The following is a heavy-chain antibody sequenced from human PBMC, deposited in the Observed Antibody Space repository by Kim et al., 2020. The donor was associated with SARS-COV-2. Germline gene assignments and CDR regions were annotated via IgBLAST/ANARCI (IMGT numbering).Heavy chain of an antibody. Sequence: GGSLRLSCAASGFSFSNHWMTWVRQAPGRGPEWVANINQHGSEKYYVASVGGRFTISRDDANNSLYLQMNSLRAEDKATYYCARNNAMDVWGQGTTVTVSS. V-gene: IGHV3-7*03. J-gene: IGHJ6*02. CDR3: ARNNAMDV. CDR2: INQHGSEK. CDR1: GFSFSNHW.